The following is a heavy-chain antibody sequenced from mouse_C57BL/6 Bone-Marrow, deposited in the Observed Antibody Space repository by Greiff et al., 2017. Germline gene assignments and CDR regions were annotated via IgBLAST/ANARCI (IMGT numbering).Heavy chain of an antibody. CDR3: ARERSRYSKDY. V-gene: IGHV1-69*01. D-gene: IGHD3-2*02. J-gene: IGHJ4*01. Sequence: QVQLQQPGAELVMPGASVKLSCKASGYTFTSYWMHWVKQRPGQGLEWIGEIDPSASYTNYNQKFKGKSTLTVDKSSSTAYMQLRSLTSEDSAVYYCARERSRYSKDYCGRGTSVTVSA. CDR1: GYTFTSYW. CDR2: IDPSASYT.